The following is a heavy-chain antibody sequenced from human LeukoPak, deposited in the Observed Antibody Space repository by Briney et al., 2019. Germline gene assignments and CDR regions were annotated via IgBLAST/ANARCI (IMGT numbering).Heavy chain of an antibody. CDR3: AKDPLIVVVTAALETFVC. D-gene: IGHD2-2*01. V-gene: IGHV3-23*01. CDR2: ISGRGGST. J-gene: IGHJ4*01. CDR1: GFTFSSYD. Sequence: GGSLRLFYPASGFTFSSYDISCVRQAPGKGLEWVSAISGRGGSTYYADSVKGRFTTSRDNSKNTLYLQMNSLRAEDTAVYYCAKDPLIVVVTAALETFVCWGHGTLVTVSS.